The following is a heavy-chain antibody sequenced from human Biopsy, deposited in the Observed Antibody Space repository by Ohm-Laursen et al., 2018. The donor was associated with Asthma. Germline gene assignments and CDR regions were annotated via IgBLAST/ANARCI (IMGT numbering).Heavy chain of an antibody. J-gene: IGHJ4*02. CDR3: AKHPYNFGGFDY. D-gene: IGHD5-24*01. CDR1: GYTFRSYG. V-gene: IGHV1-18*04. Sequence: SVKVSCKLSGYTFRSYGVSWVRQAPGHRLKWMGWISPFTGDTHFGQKFQGRVTMTTDTSTDTAYMELSSLRSDDTAVYYCAKHPYNFGGFDYWGQGSLVLVSS. CDR2: ISPFTGDT.